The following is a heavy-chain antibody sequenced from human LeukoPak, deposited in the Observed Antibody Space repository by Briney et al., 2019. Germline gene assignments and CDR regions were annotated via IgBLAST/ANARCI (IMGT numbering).Heavy chain of an antibody. V-gene: IGHV3-30*04. Sequence: GGSLRLSCAASGFIFSNYAMHWVRQAPGKGLEWVALISSDGSKIYYADSVKGRFTISRDNSRNTLYLQMNSLRAEDSAVYYCANYYADYSDYWGQGTLVTVSS. CDR1: GFIFSNYA. D-gene: IGHD1-26*01. CDR3: ANYYADYSDY. CDR2: ISSDGSKI. J-gene: IGHJ4*02.